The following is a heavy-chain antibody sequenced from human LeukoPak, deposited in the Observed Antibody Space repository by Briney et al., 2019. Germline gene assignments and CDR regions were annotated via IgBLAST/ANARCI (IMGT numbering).Heavy chain of an antibody. CDR2: IRYDGSNK. D-gene: IGHD2-15*01. CDR1: GFTFSSYG. CDR3: AKDDCSGGSCYYYYYGMDV. V-gene: IGHV3-30*02. J-gene: IGHJ6*02. Sequence: GGSLRLSCAASGFTFSSYGMHWVRQAPGKGLEWVAFIRYDGSNKYYADSVKGRFTISRDNSKNTLYLQMNSLRAEDTAVYYCAKDDCSGGSCYYYYYGMDVWGQGTTVTVSS.